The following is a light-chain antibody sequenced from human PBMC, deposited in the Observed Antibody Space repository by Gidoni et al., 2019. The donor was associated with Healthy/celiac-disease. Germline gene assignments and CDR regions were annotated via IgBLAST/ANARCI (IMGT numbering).Light chain of an antibody. CDR3: QKYNSAPFT. V-gene: IGKV1-27*01. CDR1: QGISNY. Sequence: DIQMTHSPSSLSASVGDRITITCRASQGISNYLAWYHQKPVKVPKLLIYAASTLQSGVPSRFSGGGSGTDFTLTISSMQPEDVATYYCQKYNSAPFTFGHGTKVDIK. CDR2: AAS. J-gene: IGKJ3*01.